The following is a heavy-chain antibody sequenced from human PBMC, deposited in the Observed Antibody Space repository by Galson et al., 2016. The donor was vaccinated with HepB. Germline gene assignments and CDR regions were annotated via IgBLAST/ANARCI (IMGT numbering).Heavy chain of an antibody. Sequence: SVKVSCKASGYTFTTYGISWVRQAPGQGLEWMGWISPYSGNTNYAQKFQGRVTMSTDTSTSTAYMELRSLRSDDTAVYYCAKKEGVAARNHYYSYHGMDVWGRGTTVTVSS. V-gene: IGHV1-18*01. CDR3: AKKEGVAARNHYYSYHGMDV. J-gene: IGHJ6*02. CDR2: ISPYSGNT. D-gene: IGHD6-6*01. CDR1: GYTFTTYG.